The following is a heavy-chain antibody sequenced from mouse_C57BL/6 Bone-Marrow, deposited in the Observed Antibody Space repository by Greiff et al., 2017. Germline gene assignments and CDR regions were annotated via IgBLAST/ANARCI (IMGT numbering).Heavy chain of an antibody. D-gene: IGHD5-1*01. J-gene: IGHJ2*01. CDR2: IRNKANGYTT. CDR1: GFTVTEYL. Sequence: EVKLMKSGRGLVQPGGSLSLSCAASGFTVTEYLMSWVRPPPGKALEWLGFIRNKANGYTTEYSASVKGRFTISRDKSQSILYLQMNALRAEDSATYYCANLNSTYDYWGQGTTLTVSS. V-gene: IGHV7-3*01. CDR3: ANLNSTYDY.